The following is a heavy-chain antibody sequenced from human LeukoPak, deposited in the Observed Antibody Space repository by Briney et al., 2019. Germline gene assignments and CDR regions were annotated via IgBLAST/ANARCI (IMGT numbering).Heavy chain of an antibody. CDR2: IYYSGST. Sequence: QTLSLTCTVSGGSISSGDYYWSWIRQPPGKGLEWIGYIYYSGSTYYNPSLKSRVTISVDTSKNQFSLKLSPVTAADTAVYYCASRTVTTFRFDPWGQGTLVTVSS. CDR3: ASRTVTTFRFDP. V-gene: IGHV4-30-4*01. CDR1: GGSISSGDYY. D-gene: IGHD4-17*01. J-gene: IGHJ5*02.